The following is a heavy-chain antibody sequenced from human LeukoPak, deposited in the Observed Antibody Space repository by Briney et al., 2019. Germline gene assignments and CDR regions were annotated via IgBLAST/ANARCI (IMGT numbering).Heavy chain of an antibody. V-gene: IGHV4-59*11. Sequence: SETLSLTCTVSGGSISSHYWSWIRQPPGKGLEWIGDIYYSGSTNYNPSLKSRVTISVDTSKSPFSLKLSSVTAADTAVYYCARGGGYAWVDYWGQGTLVTVSS. CDR3: ARGGGYAWVDY. CDR1: GGSISSHY. D-gene: IGHD5-12*01. CDR2: IYYSGST. J-gene: IGHJ4*02.